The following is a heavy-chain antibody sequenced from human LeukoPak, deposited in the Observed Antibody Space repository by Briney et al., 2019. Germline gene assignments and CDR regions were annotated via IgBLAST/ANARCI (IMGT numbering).Heavy chain of an antibody. CDR2: INPNSGGT. CDR1: GYTFTGYY. V-gene: IGHV1-2*02. J-gene: IGHJ6*03. CDR3: ASGLSSLFSFGAALDYYMDV. D-gene: IGHD5-18*01. Sequence: EASVKVSCKASGYTFTGYYMHWVRQAPGQGLEWMGWINPNSGGTNYAQKFQGRVIMTRDTSISTAYMELSSLRSDDTAMYYCASGLSSLFSFGAALDYYMDVWGKGTPVTVSS.